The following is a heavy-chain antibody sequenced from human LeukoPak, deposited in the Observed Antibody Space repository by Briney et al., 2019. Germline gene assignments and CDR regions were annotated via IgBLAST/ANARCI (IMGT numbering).Heavy chain of an antibody. CDR1: GGSISSHY. Sequence: SETLSLTCTVSGGSISSHYWSWIRQPPGKGLEWIGYIYYSGSTNYNPSLKSRVTISVDTSKNLFSLKLSSVTAADTAVYYCAMGEFYDSSGYYLWGQGTLVTVSS. CDR3: AMGEFYDSSGYYL. CDR2: IYYSGST. V-gene: IGHV4-59*11. D-gene: IGHD3-22*01. J-gene: IGHJ5*02.